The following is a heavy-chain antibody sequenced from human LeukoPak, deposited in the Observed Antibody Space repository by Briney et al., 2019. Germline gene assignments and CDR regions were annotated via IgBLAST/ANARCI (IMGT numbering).Heavy chain of an antibody. D-gene: IGHD3-10*01. CDR3: ARGFSIGEWVFDY. J-gene: IGHJ4*02. V-gene: IGHV1-8*01. CDR2: MNPNSGNT. Sequence: ASVRVSCKASGYTSTSYDINWVRQATGQGREWMGWMNPNSGNTGHAQKFQGRVTMTRNTSISTAYMELSSLRSEDTAVYYCARGFSIGEWVFDYWGQGTLVTVSS. CDR1: GYTSTSYD.